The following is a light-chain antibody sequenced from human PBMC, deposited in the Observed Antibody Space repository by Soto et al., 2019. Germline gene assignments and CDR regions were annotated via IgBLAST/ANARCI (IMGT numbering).Light chain of an antibody. CDR1: SIDVGGYNS. J-gene: IGLJ1*01. CDR2: GVS. CDR3: CSYAGNYYV. Sequence: QSALTQPRSVSGSPGQSVTISCTGTSIDVGGYNSVSWYQQHPGNVPKLMIYGVSERPSGVPDRFSGSKSANTASLTISGLQAEDEADYYCCSYAGNYYVFGTGTQLTVL. V-gene: IGLV2-11*01.